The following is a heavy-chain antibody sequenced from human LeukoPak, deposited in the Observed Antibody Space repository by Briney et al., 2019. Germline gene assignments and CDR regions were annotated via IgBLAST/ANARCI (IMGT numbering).Heavy chain of an antibody. J-gene: IGHJ4*02. CDR2: IYHSGST. D-gene: IGHD6-6*01. CDR3: ARHVVGACTTCPNARPFDY. V-gene: IGHV4-38-2*01. Sequence: PSETLSLTCAVSGYSISSGYYWGWIRQPPGKGLEWIGSIYHSGSTYYNPSLKSRVTISVDTSKNQFSLKLSSVTAADTAVYYCARHVVGACTTCPNARPFDYWGQGTLVTVSS. CDR1: GYSISSGYY.